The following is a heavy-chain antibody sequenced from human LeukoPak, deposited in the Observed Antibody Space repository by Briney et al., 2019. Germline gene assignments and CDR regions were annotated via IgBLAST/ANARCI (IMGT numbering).Heavy chain of an antibody. CDR2: IYSGGST. J-gene: IGHJ3*02. CDR3: ARDLTYAFDI. CDR1: GFTVSSNY. V-gene: IGHV3-53*01. Sequence: PGGSLRLSCAASGFTVSSNYMSWVRQAPGKGLEWVSVIYSGGSTYYADSVKGRFTISRDNSKNTLYLRMNSLRAEDTAVYYCARDLTYAFDIWGQGTMVTVSS.